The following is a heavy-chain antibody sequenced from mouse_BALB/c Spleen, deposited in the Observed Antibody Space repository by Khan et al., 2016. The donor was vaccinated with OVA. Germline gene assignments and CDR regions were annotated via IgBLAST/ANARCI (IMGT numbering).Heavy chain of an antibody. V-gene: IGHV3-2*02. D-gene: IGHD1-2*01. CDR1: GYSITSGYG. Sequence: EVQLLESGPGLVKPSQSLSLTCTVTGYSITSGYGWNWIRQFPGNKLEWMGYISYSGSTNYNQSFKSRISITRDTSKNQFFLQLNSVTTEDTATCHCARTARIKYWGQGTTLTVSS. J-gene: IGHJ2*01. CDR2: ISYSGST. CDR3: ARTARIKY.